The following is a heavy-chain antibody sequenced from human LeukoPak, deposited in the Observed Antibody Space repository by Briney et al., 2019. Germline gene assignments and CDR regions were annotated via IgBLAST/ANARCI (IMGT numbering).Heavy chain of an antibody. CDR2: ISSDGNSR. V-gene: IGHV3-30*03. Sequence: GGSLRLSCAASGFTFTKFVMHWVRQAPGKGLEWVAFISSDGNSRYYPASLKGRFTISRDNSQNTLYLQMNSLRAEDTAVYYCAGQPVEMPTFDYWGQGALVTVSS. CDR1: GFTFTKFV. D-gene: IGHD5-24*01. CDR3: AGQPVEMPTFDY. J-gene: IGHJ4*02.